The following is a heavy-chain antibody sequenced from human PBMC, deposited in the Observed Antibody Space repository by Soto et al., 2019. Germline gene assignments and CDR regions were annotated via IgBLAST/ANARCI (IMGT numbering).Heavy chain of an antibody. J-gene: IGHJ4*02. V-gene: IGHV4-4*07. CDR2: FYASGYT. CDR3: ARGNQVAMSDY. Sequence: SETLSLTCAVSGGSISNYYWSWIRQPAGKGLEWIGRFYASGYTNYNPSLKSRVTMSLDISKNQFSLRLSSVTGADTAVYYCARGNQVAMSDYWGQGTLVTAPQ. CDR1: GGSISNYY.